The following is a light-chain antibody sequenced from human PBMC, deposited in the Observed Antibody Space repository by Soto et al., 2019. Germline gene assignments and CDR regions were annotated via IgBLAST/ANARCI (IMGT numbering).Light chain of an antibody. J-gene: IGKJ1*01. V-gene: IGKV3-11*01. Sequence: EIVLTQSPATLSLSPGEIATLSCRASQSVSSYLAWNQQKPGQAPRLLIYDASNRATGIPARFSGSGSGTDFTLTISSLEPEDFAVYYCQQRSNWPPWTFGQGTKVEIK. CDR1: QSVSSY. CDR3: QQRSNWPPWT. CDR2: DAS.